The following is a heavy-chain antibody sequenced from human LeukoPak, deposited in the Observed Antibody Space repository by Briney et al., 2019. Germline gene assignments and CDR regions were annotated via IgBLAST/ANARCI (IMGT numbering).Heavy chain of an antibody. Sequence: GASVKVSCKASGGTFSSYAISWVRQAPGQGLEWMGGIIPIFGTANYAQKFQGRVTITTDESTSTAYMELSSLRSEDTAVYYCAAAVADLYGMDVWGQGTTVTVSS. CDR2: IIPIFGTA. CDR3: AAAVADLYGMDV. D-gene: IGHD6-19*01. CDR1: GGTFSSYA. V-gene: IGHV1-69*05. J-gene: IGHJ6*02.